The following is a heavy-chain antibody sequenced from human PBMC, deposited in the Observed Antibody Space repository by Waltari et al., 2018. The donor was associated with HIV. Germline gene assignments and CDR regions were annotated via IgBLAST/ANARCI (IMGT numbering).Heavy chain of an antibody. V-gene: IGHV1-8*01. D-gene: IGHD3-10*01. CDR3: ARGRYITMVQGVIIGGWFDP. CDR1: GYTFTSYD. CDR2: MNPNSGNT. J-gene: IGHJ5*02. Sequence: QVQLVQSGAEVKKPGASVKVSCKASGYTFTSYDINWVRQATGQGLGWMGWMNPNSGNTGYAQKFQGRVTMTRNTSISTAYMELSSLRSEDTAVYYCARGRYITMVQGVIIGGWFDPWGQGTLVTVSS.